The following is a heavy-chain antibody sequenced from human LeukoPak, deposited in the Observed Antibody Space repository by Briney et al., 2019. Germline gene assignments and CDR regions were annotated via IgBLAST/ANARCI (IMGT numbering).Heavy chain of an antibody. D-gene: IGHD2-8*02. CDR1: GYSFSTYW. CDR2: IYPGDSDT. CDR3: ARPSGGYVDY. Sequence: EESLKISCKGSGYSFSTYWIGWVRQMPGEGLEWMGIIYPGDSDTRYSPSFQGQVTISADKSISTAYLQWSSLRASDTAMYYCARPSGGYVDYWGQGTLVTVSS. V-gene: IGHV5-51*01. J-gene: IGHJ4*02.